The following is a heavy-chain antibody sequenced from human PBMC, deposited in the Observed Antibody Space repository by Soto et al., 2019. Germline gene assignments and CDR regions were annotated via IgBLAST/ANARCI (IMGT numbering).Heavy chain of an antibody. V-gene: IGHV1-3*01. CDR1: GYPFSNYA. D-gene: IGHD3-3*01. CDR3: AGVIRGLTIFGVARAVYY. J-gene: IGHJ4*02. Sequence: GASVKVSCKASGYPFSNYAIHWVRQAPGQSLEWMGGINPGEGTTKYSQKFQGRVTITTDQSTNTAYMELSSLKSEDTAVYYCAGVIRGLTIFGVARAVYYWGQGTRVTVSS. CDR2: INPGEGTT.